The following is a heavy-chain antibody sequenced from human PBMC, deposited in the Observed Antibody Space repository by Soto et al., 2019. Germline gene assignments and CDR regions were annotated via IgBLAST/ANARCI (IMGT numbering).Heavy chain of an antibody. CDR2: ISYDGSNK. CDR1: GFTFSSYA. CDR3: ARGGSSGWTAVYYYYGMDV. Sequence: GGSLRLSCAASGFTFSSYAMHWVRQAPGKGLEWVAVISYDGSNKYYADSVKGRFTISRDNSKNTLYLQMNSLRAEDTAVYYCARGGSSGWTAVYYYYGMDVWGQGTTVTVSS. J-gene: IGHJ6*02. D-gene: IGHD6-19*01. V-gene: IGHV3-30-3*01.